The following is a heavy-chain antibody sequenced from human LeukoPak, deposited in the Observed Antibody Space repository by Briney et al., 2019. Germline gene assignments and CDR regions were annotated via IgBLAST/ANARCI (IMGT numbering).Heavy chain of an antibody. V-gene: IGHV4-59*01. Sequence: SETLSHSCTVSGGSISSYYWSWIRQPPGKGLEWIGYIYYSGSTNYNPSLKSRVTISVDTSKNQFSLKLSSVTAADTAVYYCAKAAASGYSSSWYPRWFDPWGQGTLLTVSS. CDR3: AKAAASGYSSSWYPRWFDP. CDR2: IYYSGST. CDR1: GGSISSYY. D-gene: IGHD6-13*01. J-gene: IGHJ5*02.